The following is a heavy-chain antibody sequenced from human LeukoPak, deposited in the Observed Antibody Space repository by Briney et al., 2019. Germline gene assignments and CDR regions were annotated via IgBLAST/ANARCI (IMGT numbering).Heavy chain of an antibody. J-gene: IGHJ6*02. CDR1: GFTFSSYG. D-gene: IGHD4-17*01. V-gene: IGHV3-30*02. CDR3: AKEGGDYGDLIPRYYYYYGMDV. Sequence: GGSLRLSCAASGFTFSSYGMHWVRQAPGKGLEWVAFIRYDGSNKYYADSVKGRFTISRDNSKNTLYLQMNSLRAEDTAVYYCAKEGGDYGDLIPRYYYYYGMDVWGQGTTVTVSS. CDR2: IRYDGSNK.